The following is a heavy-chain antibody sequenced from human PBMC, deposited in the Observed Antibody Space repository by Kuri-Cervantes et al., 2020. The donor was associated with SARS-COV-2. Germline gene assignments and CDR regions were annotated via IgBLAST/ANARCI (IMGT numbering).Heavy chain of an antibody. D-gene: IGHD5-18*01. CDR3: ARNPQLSPWLIYFDY. J-gene: IGHJ4*02. CDR1: GYTFTGYS. CDR2: INPNSGGT. Sequence: ASVKVSCKASGYTFTGYSMHWVRQAPGQGLEWMGWINPNSGGTNYAQKFQGRVTMTRDTSISTAYMELSRLRSDDTAVYYCARNPQLSPWLIYFDYWGQGTLVTVSS. V-gene: IGHV1-2*02.